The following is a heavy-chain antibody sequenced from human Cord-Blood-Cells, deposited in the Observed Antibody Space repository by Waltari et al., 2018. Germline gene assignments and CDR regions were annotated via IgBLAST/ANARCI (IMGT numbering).Heavy chain of an antibody. V-gene: IGHV4-39*01. CDR2: IYYNGSP. J-gene: IGHJ4*02. CDR1: GGSISSSSYY. D-gene: IGHD7-27*01. Sequence: QLQLQESGPGLVKPSETLSLTCTVSGGSISSSSYYWGWIRQPPGKGLEWIGSIYYNGSPHHNPSLKRGGPIFVNTFKNQVSLKLGSWTAADTAVYYWAGGKGLPTLPEEPQVTGELFDYWGQGTLVTVSS. CDR3: AGGKGLPTLPEEPQVTGELFDY.